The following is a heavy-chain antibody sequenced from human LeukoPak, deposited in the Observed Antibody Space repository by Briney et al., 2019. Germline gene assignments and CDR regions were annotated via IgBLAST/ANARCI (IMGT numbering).Heavy chain of an antibody. D-gene: IGHD5-24*01. Sequence: ASVKVSCKASGYTFTGYYMHWVRQAPGQGLEWMGWINPNSGGTNYAQKFQGRVTMTRDTSISTAYMELSRLRSDDTAVYYCARSSPGRDGYNLNVGDDYWGQGTLVTVSS. CDR3: ARSSPGRDGYNLNVGDDY. J-gene: IGHJ4*02. V-gene: IGHV1-2*02. CDR1: GYTFTGYY. CDR2: INPNSGGT.